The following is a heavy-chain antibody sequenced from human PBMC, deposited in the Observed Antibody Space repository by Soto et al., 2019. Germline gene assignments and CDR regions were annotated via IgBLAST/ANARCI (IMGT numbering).Heavy chain of an antibody. D-gene: IGHD3-9*01. J-gene: IGHJ4*02. CDR3: ARHPGYYDILTGYTTYYFDS. CDR1: GGSISTYY. CDR2: IYRSGST. Sequence: SETLSLTCTVSGGSISTYYWTWIRQPPGKGLEYIGYIYRSGSTDYNPSLKSRVTMSVDTSKNQFSLNLNSVTAADTAVYYCARHPGYYDILTGYTTYYFDSWGQGILVTVSS. V-gene: IGHV4-59*08.